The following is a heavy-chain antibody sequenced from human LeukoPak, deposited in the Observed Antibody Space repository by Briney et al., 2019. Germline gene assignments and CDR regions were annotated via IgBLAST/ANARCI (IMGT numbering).Heavy chain of an antibody. V-gene: IGHV5-51*01. CDR3: ARQGQLSDYSGGS. D-gene: IGHD1-1*01. CDR1: GYRFIDHW. Sequence: GESLKISCKASGYRFIDHWIGWARQKPGKGLEWMGIIFPAGPDTRYSPSFQGRVTFSADESITTAYLQWNSLKASDTAMYFCARQGQLSDYSGGSWGQGTLVTVSS. J-gene: IGHJ5*02. CDR2: IFPAGPDT.